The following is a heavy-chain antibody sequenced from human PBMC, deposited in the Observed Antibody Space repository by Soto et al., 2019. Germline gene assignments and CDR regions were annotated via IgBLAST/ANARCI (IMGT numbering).Heavy chain of an antibody. J-gene: IGHJ6*02. V-gene: IGHV3-33*01. D-gene: IGHD6-25*01. CDR1: GFIFNTYG. CDR3: ARAAWYYYGMDV. Sequence: ASGFIFNTYGMHWVRQAPGKGLEWVAVIWPDGSNRYYADSVSGQFSISRDNSKNTLSLQMNSLSAEDTAVYYCARAAWYYYGMDVWGQGTTVTV. CDR2: IWPDGSNR.